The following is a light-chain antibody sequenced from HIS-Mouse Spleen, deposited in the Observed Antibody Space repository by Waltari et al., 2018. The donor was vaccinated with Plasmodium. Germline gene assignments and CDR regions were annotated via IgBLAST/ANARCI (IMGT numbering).Light chain of an antibody. CDR3: SSYTSSSTLV. Sequence: QSALTQPASVSGSPGPSITISCTAPSRDVAGYNYVSWYQHHPGKAPKLRIYDASNRPSGVSNRFSGSKSGNTASLTISGRQAEDEADYYCSSYTSSSTLVFGGGTKLTVL. V-gene: IGLV2-14*03. CDR2: DAS. J-gene: IGLJ2*01. CDR1: SRDVAGYNY.